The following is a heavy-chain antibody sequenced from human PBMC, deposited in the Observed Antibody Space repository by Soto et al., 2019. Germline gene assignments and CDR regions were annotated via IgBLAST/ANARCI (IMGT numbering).Heavy chain of an antibody. V-gene: IGHV1-69*10. CDR3: ARDPSTKNTLIGVWFDP. D-gene: IGHD3-16*01. CDR2: IKPIPDIT. J-gene: IGHJ5*02. Sequence: SVKVSCKASGDTFGRFTINWVRQAPGQGLEWMGGIKPIPDITNYAQRFQGRVTFTADASTSTVYLELSSLRSKDTAMYYCARDPSTKNTLIGVWFDPWGQGTLVTVSS. CDR1: GDTFGRFT.